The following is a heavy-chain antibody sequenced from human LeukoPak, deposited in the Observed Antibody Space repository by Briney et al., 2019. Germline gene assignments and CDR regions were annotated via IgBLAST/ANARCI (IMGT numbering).Heavy chain of an antibody. V-gene: IGHV4-59*01. CDR2: IYYSGNT. Sequence: SETLSLTCTVSGDSIKGFYWSWIRQPPGKGLEWIGYIYYSGNTNYSPSLKSRVTMSVDTSTNQFSLKLSSMTAADTAVYYCASSKTPWIQLWFFDIWGQGTMVTVSS. CDR1: GDSIKGFY. D-gene: IGHD5-18*01. CDR3: ASSKTPWIQLWFFDI. J-gene: IGHJ3*02.